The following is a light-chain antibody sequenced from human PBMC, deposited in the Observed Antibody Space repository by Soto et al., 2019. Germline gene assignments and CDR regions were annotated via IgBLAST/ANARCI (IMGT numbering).Light chain of an antibody. CDR2: DAS. V-gene: IGKV3-11*01. J-gene: IGKJ1*01. CDR1: QSVSSY. Sequence: EIALTQSPSTLSLSPGERVTLSCRASQSVSSYLAWYQQKPGQAPRLLIYDASNRATGIPVRFSGSGSETDFTLTISSLEPEDFAVYFCQQYYSAPRTFGQGTKVDIK. CDR3: QQYYSAPRT.